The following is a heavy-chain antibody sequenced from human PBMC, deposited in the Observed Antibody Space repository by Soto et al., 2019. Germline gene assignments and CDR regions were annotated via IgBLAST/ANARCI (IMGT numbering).Heavy chain of an antibody. CDR3: ARDWGRGMYSSSWYFDY. J-gene: IGHJ4*02. V-gene: IGHV3-30-3*01. CDR1: GFTFSSYA. D-gene: IGHD6-13*01. CDR2: ISYDGSNK. Sequence: GGSLRLSCAASGFTFSSYAMHWVRQAPGKGLEWVAVISYDGSNKYYADSVKDRFTISRDNSKNTLYLQMNSLRAEDTAVYYCARDWGRGMYSSSWYFDYWGQGTLVTVSS.